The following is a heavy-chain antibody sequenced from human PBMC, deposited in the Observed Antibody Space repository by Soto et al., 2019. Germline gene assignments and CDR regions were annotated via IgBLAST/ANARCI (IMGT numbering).Heavy chain of an antibody. CDR3: AREVQVHTPAFVY. CDR1: GGTFNTYA. CDR2: ISPMFGAA. Sequence: QVQLEQPGAEMKKPGSSVKVSCQSSGGTFNTYAMNWERQAPGQGPEWMGDISPMFGAANYAPKFQGSVTITADASTGTSYLQLSSVTSADTALYFCAREVQVHTPAFVYWGQGTLVTVSS. V-gene: IGHV1-69*19. D-gene: IGHD3-10*01. J-gene: IGHJ4*02.